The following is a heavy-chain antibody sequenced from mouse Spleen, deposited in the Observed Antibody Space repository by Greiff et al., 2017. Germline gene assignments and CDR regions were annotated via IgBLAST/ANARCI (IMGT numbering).Heavy chain of an antibody. V-gene: IGHV3-6*01. CDR2: ISYDGSN. CDR3: ARGPGEDYFDY. Sequence: ESGPGLVKPSQSLSLTCSVTGYSITSGYYWNWIRQFPGNKLEWMGYISYDGSNNYNPSLKNRISITRDTSKNQFFLKLNSVTTEDTATYYCARGPGEDYFDYWGQGTTLTVSS. J-gene: IGHJ2*01. CDR1: GYSITSGYY.